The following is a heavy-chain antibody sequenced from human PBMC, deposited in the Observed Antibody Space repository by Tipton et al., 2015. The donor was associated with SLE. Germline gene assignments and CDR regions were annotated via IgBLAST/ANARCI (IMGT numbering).Heavy chain of an antibody. J-gene: IGHJ1*01. CDR2: ISPSSIYT. Sequence: SLRLSCAASGFPFRSYGMNWVRQAPGKGLEWVSYISPSSIYTNYADSVKGRFTISRDNAKNSLYLQMNSLRAEDTALYYCAGSERLGELSLGYWGQGTLVTVSS. CDR3: AGSERLGELSLGY. D-gene: IGHD3-16*02. V-gene: IGHV3-21*05. CDR1: GFPFRSYG.